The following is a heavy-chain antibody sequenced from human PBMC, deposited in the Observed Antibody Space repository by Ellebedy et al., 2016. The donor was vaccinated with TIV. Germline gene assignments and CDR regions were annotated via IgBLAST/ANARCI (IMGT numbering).Heavy chain of an antibody. Sequence: GESLKISCAASGFIFSSYSMNWVRQAPGKGLEWISYISTGSGKIYYADAVKGRFTVSRDNAENSLYLQMNSLRDEDTAVYYCARAQQMVNHDPFDLWGQGTMVTVSS. CDR2: ISTGSGKI. J-gene: IGHJ3*01. CDR1: GFIFSSYS. D-gene: IGHD5-24*01. CDR3: ARAQQMVNHDPFDL. V-gene: IGHV3-48*02.